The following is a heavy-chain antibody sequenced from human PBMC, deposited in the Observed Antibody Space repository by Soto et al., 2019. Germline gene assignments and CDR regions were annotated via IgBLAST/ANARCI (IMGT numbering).Heavy chain of an antibody. J-gene: IGHJ4*02. CDR1: GGSFTSNNW. CDR2: IYRTGST. V-gene: IGHV4-4*02. D-gene: IGHD1-7*01. CDR3: ASRDTGTSVDY. Sequence: PSGTLSLTCAVSGGSFTSNNWWTWLRQPPGQGLEWIGEIYRTGSTNYNPSLKSRVTISLDKSENQFSLKVTSLTAADTAVYYCASRDTGTSVDYWGQGTLVTVSS.